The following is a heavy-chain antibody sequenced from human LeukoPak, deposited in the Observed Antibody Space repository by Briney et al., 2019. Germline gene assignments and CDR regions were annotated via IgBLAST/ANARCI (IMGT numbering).Heavy chain of an antibody. J-gene: IGHJ6*03. Sequence: SETLSLTCAVYGGSFSGYYWSWIRQPPGKGLEWIGEINHSGSTNYNPSLKSRVTISVDTSKNQFSLELSSVTAADTAVYYCARRDRTYYYYMDVWGKGTTVTVSS. CDR3: ARRDRTYYYYMDV. CDR2: INHSGST. D-gene: IGHD5-24*01. V-gene: IGHV4-34*01. CDR1: GGSFSGYY.